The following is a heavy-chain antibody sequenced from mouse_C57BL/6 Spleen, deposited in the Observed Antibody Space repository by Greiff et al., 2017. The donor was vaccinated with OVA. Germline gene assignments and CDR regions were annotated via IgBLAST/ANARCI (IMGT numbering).Heavy chain of an antibody. V-gene: IGHV1-82*01. CDR3: AIGTRDYFDY. D-gene: IGHD4-1*01. CDR1: GYAFSSSW. CDR2: IYPGAGDT. J-gene: IGHJ2*01. Sequence: VQLQQSGPELVKPGASVKISCKASGYAFSSSWMNWVKQRPGQGLEWIGRIYPGAGDTNYNGKFKGKATLTADKSSSTAYMQLSSLTSEDSAVYFCAIGTRDYFDYWGQGTTLTVSS.